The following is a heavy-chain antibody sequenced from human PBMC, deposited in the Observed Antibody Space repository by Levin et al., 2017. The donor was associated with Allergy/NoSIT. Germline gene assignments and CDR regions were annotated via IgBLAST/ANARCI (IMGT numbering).Heavy chain of an antibody. CDR2: ISSSSSNT. CDR3: ARPPYGGSWHDFDY. V-gene: IGHV3-48*02. J-gene: IGHJ4*02. CDR1: GFTFSTYS. D-gene: IGHD6-13*01. Sequence: GGSLRLSCAASGFTFSTYSMNWVRQAPGTGLEWISYISSSSSNTYYADSVKGRFTISRDNARNSVYLQMNSLRDEDTAVYYCARPPYGGSWHDFDYWGQGTLVTVSS.